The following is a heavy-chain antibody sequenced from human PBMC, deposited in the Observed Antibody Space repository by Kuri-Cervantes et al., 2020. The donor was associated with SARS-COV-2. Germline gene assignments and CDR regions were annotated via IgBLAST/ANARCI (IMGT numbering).Heavy chain of an antibody. J-gene: IGHJ6*03. CDR2: ISSSSSYI. V-gene: IGHV3-21*01. Sequence: GESLKISCADSGFTFSSYSMNWVRQAPGKGLEWVSYISSSSSYIYYADSLKGRFTISRDNAKNSLYLQMNSLRAEDTAVYYCARDSGSYWSITYYYYMDVWGKGTTVTVSS. CDR1: GFTFSSYS. D-gene: IGHD1-26*01. CDR3: ARDSGSYWSITYYYYMDV.